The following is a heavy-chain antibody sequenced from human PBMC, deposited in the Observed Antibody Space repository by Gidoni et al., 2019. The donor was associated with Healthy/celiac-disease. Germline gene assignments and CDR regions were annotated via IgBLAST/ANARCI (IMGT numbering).Heavy chain of an antibody. CDR2: IIPILGIA. J-gene: IGHJ6*02. V-gene: IGHV1-69*09. CDR3: ARDGGGDIVVVPAAKNYYYGMDV. Sequence: QVQLVQSGAEVQTPGSSVKVSCKASGGTFSSYAISWVRQAPGQGLEWMGRIIPILGIANYAQKFQGRVTITADKSTSTAYMELSSLRSEDTAVYYCARDGGGDIVVVPAAKNYYYGMDVWGQGTTVTVSS. CDR1: GGTFSSYA. D-gene: IGHD2-2*01.